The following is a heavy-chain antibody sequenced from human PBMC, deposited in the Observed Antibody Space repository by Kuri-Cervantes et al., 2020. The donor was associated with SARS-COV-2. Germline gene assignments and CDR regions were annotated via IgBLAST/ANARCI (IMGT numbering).Heavy chain of an antibody. D-gene: IGHD1-26*01. V-gene: IGHV1-69*13. CDR2: IIPIFGTA. CDR1: GYTFTSYG. J-gene: IGHJ4*02. CDR3: AREGIVARFFDY. Sequence: SVKVSCKASGYTFTSYGISWVRQAPGQGLEWMGGIIPIFGTANYAQKFQGRVTITADESTSTAYMELSSLRSEDTAVYYCAREGIVARFFDYWGQGTLVTVSS.